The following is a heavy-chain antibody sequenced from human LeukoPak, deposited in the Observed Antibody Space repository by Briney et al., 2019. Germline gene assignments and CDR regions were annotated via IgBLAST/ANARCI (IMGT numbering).Heavy chain of an antibody. CDR3: ARQDYYDSSGYTRPIDY. J-gene: IGHJ4*02. D-gene: IGHD3-22*01. V-gene: IGHV5-51*01. CDR2: IYPGDSDT. Sequence: GESLKISCKGSGYSFTSYWIGWVRQMPGKGLEWMGIIYPGDSDTRYSPSFQGQVTISADKSISTAYLQWSSLKASDTAMYYCARQDYYDSSGYTRPIDYWGQGTLVTVSS. CDR1: GYSFTSYW.